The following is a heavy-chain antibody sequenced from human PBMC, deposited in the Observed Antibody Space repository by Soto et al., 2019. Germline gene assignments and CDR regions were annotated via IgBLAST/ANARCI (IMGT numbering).Heavy chain of an antibody. CDR2: VSAYNGNT. J-gene: IGHJ4*02. V-gene: IGHV1-18*01. CDR1: GFTFTSYG. CDR3: SRGGSSWQPHEDY. D-gene: IGHD6-13*01. Sequence: QVQLVQSGAEVKKPGASMKVSCKASGFTFTSYGISWVRQAPGQGLEWMGWVSAYNGNTHYAQKLQGRVTMTTDTSTTTAYMELRSLRADDPAVYYCSRGGSSWQPHEDYWGQGTLVTVSS.